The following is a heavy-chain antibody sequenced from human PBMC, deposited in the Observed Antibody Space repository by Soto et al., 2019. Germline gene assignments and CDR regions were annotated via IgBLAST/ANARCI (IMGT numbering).Heavy chain of an antibody. Sequence: LRLSCAASGFTFSSYSMNWVRQAPGKGLEWVSSISSSSSYIYYADSVKGRFTISRDNAKNSLYLQMNSLRAEDTAVYYCARDQGNQGYGMDVWGQGTTVTVSS. CDR1: GFTFSSYS. V-gene: IGHV3-21*01. J-gene: IGHJ6*02. D-gene: IGHD2-2*01. CDR3: ARDQGNQGYGMDV. CDR2: ISSSSSYI.